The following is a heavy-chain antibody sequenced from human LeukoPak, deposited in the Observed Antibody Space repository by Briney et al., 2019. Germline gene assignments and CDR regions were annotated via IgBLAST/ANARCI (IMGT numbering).Heavy chain of an antibody. CDR1: GGTFSSYA. V-gene: IGHV1-69*05. D-gene: IGHD1-26*01. CDR2: IIPIFGTA. Sequence: ASVKVSCKASGGTFSSYAFSWVRQAPGQGLEWMGRIIPIFGTANYAQKFQGRVTITTDESTSTAYMELSSLRSEDTAVYYCAREIMASYSGSYYFDYWGQGTLVTVSS. J-gene: IGHJ4*02. CDR3: AREIMASYSGSYYFDY.